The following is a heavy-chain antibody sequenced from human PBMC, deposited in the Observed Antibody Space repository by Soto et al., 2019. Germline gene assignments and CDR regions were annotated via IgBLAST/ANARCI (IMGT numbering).Heavy chain of an antibody. CDR2: ISYDGSNK. CDR3: ARTGTYYYYYGMEV. CDR1: GFTFSSYG. Sequence: GSLRLSCAASGFTFSSYGMHWVRQAPGKGLEWVAVISYDGSNKYYADSVKGRFTISRDNSKNTLYLQMNSLRAEDTAVYYCARTGTYYYYYGMEVWGRGTTVTVSS. J-gene: IGHJ6*02. V-gene: IGHV3-30*03. D-gene: IGHD1-1*01.